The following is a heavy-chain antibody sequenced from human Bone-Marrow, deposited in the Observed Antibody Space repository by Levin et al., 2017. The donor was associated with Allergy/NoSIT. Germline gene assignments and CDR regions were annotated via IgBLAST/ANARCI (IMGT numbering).Heavy chain of an antibody. V-gene: IGHV3-7*02. J-gene: IGHJ4*02. CDR1: GFTFSGYW. Sequence: GGSLRLSCASSGFTFSGYWMAWVRQAPGKGLEWVANINRDGGDGYYVDSVKGRFTISRDNARNSLDLQMKSLRVEDTAVYYCARNGAWSFEFWGQGTLVTVSS. D-gene: IGHD2-8*01. CDR3: ARNGAWSFEF. CDR2: INRDGGDG.